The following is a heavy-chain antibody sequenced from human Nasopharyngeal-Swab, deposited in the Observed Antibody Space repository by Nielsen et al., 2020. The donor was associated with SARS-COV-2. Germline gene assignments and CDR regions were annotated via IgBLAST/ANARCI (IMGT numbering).Heavy chain of an antibody. CDR2: ISHAGTT. J-gene: IGHJ4*02. V-gene: IGHV4-34*04. CDR3: AATDYDSGSYGVALDY. CDR1: GGSFSGYY. Sequence: SETLSLTCAVSGGSFSGYYWSWIRQPPGQGLQWIGEISHAGTTNHNPSLKSRATISVDTSKKQFSLRLSSVTATDTAVYYCAATDYDSGSYGVALDYWGQGTLVTVSS. D-gene: IGHD3-10*01.